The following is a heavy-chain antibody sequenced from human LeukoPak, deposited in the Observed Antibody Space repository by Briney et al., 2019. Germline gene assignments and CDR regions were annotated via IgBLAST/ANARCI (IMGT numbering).Heavy chain of an antibody. Sequence: GASVKISCKASGYTFTGYYMHWVRQAPGQGLEWMGWINPNSGGTNYAQKFQGRVTMTRDTSISTAYMELSRLRSDDTAVYYCARDGLFGDFWSGYYPSYFDYWGQGTLVTVSS. J-gene: IGHJ4*02. D-gene: IGHD3-3*01. CDR3: ARDGLFGDFWSGYYPSYFDY. CDR1: GYTFTGYY. CDR2: INPNSGGT. V-gene: IGHV1-2*02.